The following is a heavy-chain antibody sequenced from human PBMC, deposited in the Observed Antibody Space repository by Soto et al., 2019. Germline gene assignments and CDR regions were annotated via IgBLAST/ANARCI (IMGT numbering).Heavy chain of an antibody. CDR1: GGSISSYY. J-gene: IGHJ3*02. CDR2: IYYSGST. V-gene: IGHV4-59*08. CDR3: ARAKTYYYDSSGSHDPFDI. Sequence: SETLSLTCTVSGGSISSYYWTWIRQPPGKGLEWIGYIYYSGSTNYNPSLKSRVTISVDTSKTQFSLKMSSVTAADTAVYYCARAKTYYYDSSGSHDPFDIWGQGKMVTVS. D-gene: IGHD3-22*01.